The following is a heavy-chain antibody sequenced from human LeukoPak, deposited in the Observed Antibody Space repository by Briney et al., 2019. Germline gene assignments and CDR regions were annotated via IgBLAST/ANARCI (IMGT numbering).Heavy chain of an antibody. V-gene: IGHV3-23*01. J-gene: IGHJ4*02. D-gene: IGHD2-15*01. CDR3: AKDPPGYCSGGSCYY. Sequence: GGSLRLXCAASGFTYSSYAMSWVRQAPGKGLESVSAISGSGGSTYYADSVKGRFTISRDNSKNTLYLRMNSLRAEDTAVYYCAKDPPGYCSGGSCYYWGQGTLVTVSS. CDR1: GFTYSSYA. CDR2: ISGSGGST.